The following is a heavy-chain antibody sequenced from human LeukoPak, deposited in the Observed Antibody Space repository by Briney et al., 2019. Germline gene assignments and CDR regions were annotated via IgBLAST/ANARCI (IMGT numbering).Heavy chain of an antibody. D-gene: IGHD3-16*01. V-gene: IGHV4-59*01. CDR2: FHNSGTS. Sequence: SETLSLTCTVSDDSISDYYRGWIRQPPRKGLEWIGYFHNSGTSTYNPSLKSRVTISADTSKNQFSLKLNSLTTADTAVYYCTRGAGCLIDYWGQGILVIVSS. J-gene: IGHJ4*02. CDR1: DDSISDYY. CDR3: TRGAGCLIDY.